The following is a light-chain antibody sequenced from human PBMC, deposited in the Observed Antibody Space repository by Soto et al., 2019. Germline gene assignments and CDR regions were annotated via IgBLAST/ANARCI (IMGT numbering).Light chain of an antibody. CDR1: QGIASY. CDR2: AAS. Sequence: RITESPASVSESRGDRVTISCRARQGIASYLAWYQQKPGQAPNLLIYAASSLQSGVPSRFIGSGSGTNFSLSSLSIQPEEVVTSYCQNFDGTPPWTFGQGTKVDIK. V-gene: IGKV1-8*01. CDR3: QNFDGTPPWT. J-gene: IGKJ1*01.